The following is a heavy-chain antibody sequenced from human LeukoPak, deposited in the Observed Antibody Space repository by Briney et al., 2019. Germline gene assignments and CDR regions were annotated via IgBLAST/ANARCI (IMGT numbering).Heavy chain of an antibody. CDR3: ARDPGVTAMVPYYYYYGMDV. Sequence: PGGSLRLSCAASGFTFDDYTMHWVRQAPGKGLEWVSGINWNSGNIGYADSVKGRFTISRDNAKNSLYLQMNSLRAEDTAVYYCARDPGVTAMVPYYYYYGMDVWGQGTTVTVSS. CDR2: INWNSGNI. J-gene: IGHJ6*02. V-gene: IGHV3-9*01. CDR1: GFTFDDYT. D-gene: IGHD5-18*01.